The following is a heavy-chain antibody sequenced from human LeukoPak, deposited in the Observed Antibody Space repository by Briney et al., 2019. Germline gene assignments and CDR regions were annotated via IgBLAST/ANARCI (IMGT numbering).Heavy chain of an antibody. V-gene: IGHV3-7*01. CDR2: INQGGSEK. D-gene: IGHD3-10*01. J-gene: IGHJ4*02. CDR3: ARDSLGSVSYYDY. Sequence: GGSLRLSCAASSFTFSGYWMSWVRQAPGKGLEWVANINQGGSEKNYVDSVKGRFTISRDNAKNSLYLQMNSLRAEDTAVYFCARDSLGSVSYYDYWGQGTLVTVSS. CDR1: SFTFSGYW.